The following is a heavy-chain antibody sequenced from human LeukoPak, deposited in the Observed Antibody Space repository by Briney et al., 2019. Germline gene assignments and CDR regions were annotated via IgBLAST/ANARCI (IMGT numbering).Heavy chain of an antibody. CDR3: ARDRIGSSYPYFDY. Sequence: PGGSLRLSCAASGFTFSAYDMSWIRQAPGKGLEWVSYISSSGTTIYYADSVKGRFTISGDNAKNSVYLQMNILRAEDTAVYYCARDRIGSSYPYFDYWGQGTLVTVSS. V-gene: IGHV3-11*01. CDR1: GFTFSAYD. J-gene: IGHJ4*02. CDR2: ISSSGTTI. D-gene: IGHD6-13*01.